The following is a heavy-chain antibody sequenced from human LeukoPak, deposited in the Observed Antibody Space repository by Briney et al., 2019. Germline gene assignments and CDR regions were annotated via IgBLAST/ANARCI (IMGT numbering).Heavy chain of an antibody. J-gene: IGHJ3*02. V-gene: IGHV1-69*01. CDR3: AREWEVVGATTGAFDI. D-gene: IGHD1-26*01. Sequence: SVKVSCKASGGTFSSYAISWVRQAPGQGLEWMGGLIPIFGTANYAQKFQGRVTITADESTSTAYMELSSLRSEDTAVYYCAREWEVVGATTGAFDIWGQGTMVTVSS. CDR1: GGTFSSYA. CDR2: LIPIFGTA.